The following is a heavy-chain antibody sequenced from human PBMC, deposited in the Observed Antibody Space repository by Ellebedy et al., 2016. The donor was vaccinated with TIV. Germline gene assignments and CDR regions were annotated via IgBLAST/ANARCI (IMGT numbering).Heavy chain of an antibody. CDR1: GSTFSTYT. D-gene: IGHD3-10*01. CDR3: ATEFYYRSSY. J-gene: IGHJ4*02. Sequence: GGSLRLSCEDSGSTFSTYTMNWVRQFQGKGLEWIASIDTSCSSIYQPESLRGRFTISRDNTKSLLYLQMSSLRVEDTAVYYCATEFYYRSSYWGQGSLVTVSS. CDR2: IDTSCSSI. V-gene: IGHV3-21*01.